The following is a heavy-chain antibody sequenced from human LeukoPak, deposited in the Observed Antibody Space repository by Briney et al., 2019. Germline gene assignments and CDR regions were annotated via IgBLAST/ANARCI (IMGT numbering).Heavy chain of an antibody. J-gene: IGHJ4*02. D-gene: IGHD3-16*01. CDR2: ISSSGDVT. CDR1: GFTFRSYA. Sequence: GGSLRLSCAASGFTFRSYAMSWVRQAPGKGLQWVSLISSSGDVTYYADSVKGRFTISRDNSNNTLYLQMNSLRAEDTAIYYCAKDRTSAGVLGGDYWGQGTLVTVSS. V-gene: IGHV3-23*01. CDR3: AKDRTSAGVLGGDY.